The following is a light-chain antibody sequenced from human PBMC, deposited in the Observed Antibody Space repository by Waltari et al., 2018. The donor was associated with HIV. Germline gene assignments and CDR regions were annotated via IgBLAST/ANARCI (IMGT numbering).Light chain of an antibody. V-gene: IGLV4-69*01. J-gene: IGLJ3*02. CDR1: SGHTTYA. Sequence: QLVLTQSPSASASLGASVKLTCTLNSGHTTYAIAWHQQQPEKGPRYLMTLNGDGSHTKGDGIPDRFSGSSSGAERYLTISSLQSDDEADYYCQSWDADIHVFGGGTKLTVL. CDR3: QSWDADIHV. CDR2: LNGDGSH.